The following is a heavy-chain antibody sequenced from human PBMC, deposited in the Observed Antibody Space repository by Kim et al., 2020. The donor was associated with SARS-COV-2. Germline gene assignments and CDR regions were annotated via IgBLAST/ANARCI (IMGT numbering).Heavy chain of an antibody. J-gene: IGHJ4*02. D-gene: IGHD4-17*01. CDR3: ARDRGYGDDTFDY. V-gene: IGHV1-18*01. Sequence: NYAQNHQGRVTLTTDTSTSTAFLELMGLRSDDTAVYFCARDRGYGDDTFDYWGQGTLVTVSS.